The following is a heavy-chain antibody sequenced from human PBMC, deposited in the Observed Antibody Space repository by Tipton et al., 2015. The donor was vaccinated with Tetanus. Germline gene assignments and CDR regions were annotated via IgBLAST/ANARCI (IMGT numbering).Heavy chain of an antibody. V-gene: IGHV3-33*01. J-gene: IGHJ4*02. D-gene: IGHD1-26*01. CDR1: GFTFSSYG. Sequence: SLRLSCAASGFTFSSYGMHWVRQAPGKGLEWVAVIWYDGSNKYYADSVKGRFTISRDNSKNTLYLQMNSLRAEDTAVYYCARSGSFRPVYYFDYWAPGTLVTVSS. CDR3: ARSGSFRPVYYFDY. CDR2: IWYDGSNK.